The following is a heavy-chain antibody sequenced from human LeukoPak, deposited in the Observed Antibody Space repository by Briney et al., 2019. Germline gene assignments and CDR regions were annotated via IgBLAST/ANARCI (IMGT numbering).Heavy chain of an antibody. CDR2: ISTDGSSI. Sequence: GGSLRLSCAASGFTFSSYWMHWVRQVPGKGLLWVSRISTDGSSITYADSVKGRFTISRDNTKHTLYLQMNSLRVEDTAVYYCARRVRSTGWYIFAFWGQGTLVTVSS. D-gene: IGHD6-19*01. CDR1: GFTFSSYW. V-gene: IGHV3-74*01. J-gene: IGHJ4*02. CDR3: ARRVRSTGWYIFAF.